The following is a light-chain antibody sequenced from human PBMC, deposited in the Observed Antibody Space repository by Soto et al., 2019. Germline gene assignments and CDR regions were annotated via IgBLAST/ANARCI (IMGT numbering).Light chain of an antibody. CDR3: QQYGISRWT. V-gene: IGKV3-20*01. Sequence: EIVLTQSPGTLSLSPGERATLSCRASQSVINSYLAWYQHKAGQAPRLLIYGASSRATGIPDKFSGSGSGTDFTLTISRLEPEGVAVYYCQQYGISRWTFGQGTKVEIK. J-gene: IGKJ1*01. CDR1: QSVINSY. CDR2: GAS.